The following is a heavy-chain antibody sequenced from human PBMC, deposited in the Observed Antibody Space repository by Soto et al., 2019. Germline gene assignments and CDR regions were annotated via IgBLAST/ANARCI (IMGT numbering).Heavy chain of an antibody. CDR3: ARQPSSGWPSYYYYGMDV. CDR1: SGSISSSSYY. D-gene: IGHD6-19*01. V-gene: IGHV4-39*01. J-gene: IGHJ6*02. Sequence: QLQLQESGPGLVKPSETLSLTCTVSSGSISSSSYYWGWIRQPPGKGLEWIGSIYYSGSTYYNPSLKSRVTISVDTSKNQFSLKLSSVTAADTAVYYCARQPSSGWPSYYYYGMDVWGQGTTVTVSS. CDR2: IYYSGST.